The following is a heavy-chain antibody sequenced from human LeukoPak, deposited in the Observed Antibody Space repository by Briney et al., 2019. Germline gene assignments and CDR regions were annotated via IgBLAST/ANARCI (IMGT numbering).Heavy chain of an antibody. V-gene: IGHV4-34*01. CDR1: GGSFSGYY. CDR3: ARGKKNNWNYLYYFDY. Sequence: SETLSLTCAVYGGSFSGYYWSWIRQPPGKGLEWIGEINHSGSTNYNPSLKSRVTISVDTSKNQFSLKLSSVTAADTAVYYCARGKKNNWNYLYYFDYWGQGTLVTVSS. CDR2: INHSGST. D-gene: IGHD1-7*01. J-gene: IGHJ4*02.